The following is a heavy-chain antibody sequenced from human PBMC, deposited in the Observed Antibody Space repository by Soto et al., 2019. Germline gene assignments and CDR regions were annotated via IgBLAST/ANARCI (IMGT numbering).Heavy chain of an antibody. J-gene: IGHJ5*02. CDR1: GFTFSSYS. CDR3: ARATYYYDSSGHKTFDP. CDR2: ISSSSSTI. D-gene: IGHD3-22*01. Sequence: GGSLRLSCAASGFTFSSYSTNWVRQAPGKGLEWVSYISSSSSTIYYADSVKGRFTISRDNAKNSLYLQMNSLRDEDTAVYYCARATYYYDSSGHKTFDPWGQGTLVTVS. V-gene: IGHV3-48*02.